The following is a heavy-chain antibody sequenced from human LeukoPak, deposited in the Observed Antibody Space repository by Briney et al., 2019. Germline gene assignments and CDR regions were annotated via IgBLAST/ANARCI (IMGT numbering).Heavy chain of an antibody. CDR2: IYYSGST. CDR1: GGSISSGGYS. Sequence: SETLSLTCAVSGGSISSGGYSWSWIRQPPGKGLEWIGYIYYSGSTYYNPSLKSRVTISVDTSKNQFSLKLSSVTAADTAVYYCARVGIAAVYMDVWGKGTTVTISS. D-gene: IGHD6-13*01. V-gene: IGHV4-30-4*07. CDR3: ARVGIAAVYMDV. J-gene: IGHJ6*03.